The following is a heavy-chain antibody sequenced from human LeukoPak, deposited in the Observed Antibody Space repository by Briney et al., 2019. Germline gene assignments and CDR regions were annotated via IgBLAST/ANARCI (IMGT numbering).Heavy chain of an antibody. V-gene: IGHV1-18*01. J-gene: IGHJ4*02. CDR3: ARDVPPYYDFWSGYYTEYFDY. CDR2: ISAYNGNT. CDR1: GYTFTSYG. Sequence: ASVKVSCKASGYTFTSYGISWVRQAPGQGLEWMGWISAYNGNTNYAQKLQGRVTMTTDTSTSTAYMELRSLGSDDTAVYYCARDVPPYYDFWSGYYTEYFDYWGQGTLVTVSS. D-gene: IGHD3-3*01.